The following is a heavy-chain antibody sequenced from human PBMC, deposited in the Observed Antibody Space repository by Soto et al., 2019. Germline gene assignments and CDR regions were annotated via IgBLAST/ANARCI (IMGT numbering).Heavy chain of an antibody. CDR1: GGSISSTSYY. V-gene: IGHV4-39*01. D-gene: IGHD2-21*01. J-gene: IGHJ4*02. CDR3: AGFKYYHTGDSLVQ. CDR2: IYYSGST. Sequence: QLQLQESGPGLVKPSQTLSLSCTVSGGSISSTSYYWGWIRQPPGKGLEWIGSIYYSGSTYYNASLKSRVTISVDTSKNQFSLKLSSVTAADTAVFYCAGFKYYHTGDSLVQWGQGTRVTVSS.